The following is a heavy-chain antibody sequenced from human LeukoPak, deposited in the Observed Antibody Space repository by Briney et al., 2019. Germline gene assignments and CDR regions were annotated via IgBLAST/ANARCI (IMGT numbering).Heavy chain of an antibody. CDR3: ARGSDGSSGWYRGAFDI. V-gene: IGHV1-69*04. D-gene: IGHD6-19*01. Sequence: TSVKVSCKASGGTFSSYAISWVRQAPGQGLEWMGRIIPILGIANYAQKFQGRVTITADKSTGTAYMELSSLRSEDTAVYYCARGSDGSSGWYRGAFDIWGQGTMVTVSS. CDR1: GGTFSSYA. J-gene: IGHJ3*02. CDR2: IIPILGIA.